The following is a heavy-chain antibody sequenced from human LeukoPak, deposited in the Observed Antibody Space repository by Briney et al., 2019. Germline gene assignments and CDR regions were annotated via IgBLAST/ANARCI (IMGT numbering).Heavy chain of an antibody. V-gene: IGHV1-2*02. Sequence: AASVKVSCKASGYTFTGYYMHWVRQAPGQGLEWMGWINPNSGGTNYAQKFQGRVTMTRDTSISTAYMELSRLRSDDTAVYYCALPNRLVLSGYPLFSYYYGMDVWGQGTTVTVSS. CDR1: GYTFTGYY. CDR3: ALPNRLVLSGYPLFSYYYGMDV. J-gene: IGHJ6*02. D-gene: IGHD3-22*01. CDR2: INPNSGGT.